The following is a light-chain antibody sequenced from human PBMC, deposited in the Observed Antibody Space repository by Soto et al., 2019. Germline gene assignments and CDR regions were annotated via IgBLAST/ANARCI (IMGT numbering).Light chain of an antibody. CDR1: SSDIGQYNY. CDR2: DVS. V-gene: IGLV2-14*01. Sequence: QSVLTQPASVSGSPGQSITISCTGTSSDIGQYNYVSWYQQHPDKAPKLMIYDVSNRPSGVPNRFSGSKSGNTASLTIAGLQAEDEADYYCTSYTSSATLEVGGGTKLTVL. J-gene: IGLJ2*01. CDR3: TSYTSSATLE.